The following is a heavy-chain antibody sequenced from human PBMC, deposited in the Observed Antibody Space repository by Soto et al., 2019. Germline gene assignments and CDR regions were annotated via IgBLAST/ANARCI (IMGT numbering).Heavy chain of an antibody. CDR2: ICYSGNT. V-gene: IGHV4-59*08. CDR1: GGSISSYY. Sequence: QVQLQESGPGLVKPSETLSLTCTVSGGSISSYYWSWIRQPPGKGLEWIGYICYSGNTNYNPSLKGRVTISVDTSKNQFSLKLSSVTAADTAVYYCARRYGYSFDYWGQGTLVTVSS. CDR3: ARRYGYSFDY. J-gene: IGHJ4*02. D-gene: IGHD1-1*01.